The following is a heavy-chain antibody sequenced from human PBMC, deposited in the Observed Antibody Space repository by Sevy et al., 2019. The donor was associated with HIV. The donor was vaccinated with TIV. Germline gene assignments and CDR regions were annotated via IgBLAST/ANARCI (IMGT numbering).Heavy chain of an antibody. CDR3: AKAHGSSTSCYYYYYYGMDV. Sequence: GGALRLSCAASGFTFSSYGMHWVRQAPGKGLEWVAVISYDGSNKYYADSVKGRFTISRDNSKNTLYLQMNSLRAEDTALYYCAKAHGSSTSCYYYYYYGMDVWGQGTTVTVSS. J-gene: IGHJ6*02. CDR1: GFTFSSYG. D-gene: IGHD2-2*01. CDR2: ISYDGSNK. V-gene: IGHV3-30*18.